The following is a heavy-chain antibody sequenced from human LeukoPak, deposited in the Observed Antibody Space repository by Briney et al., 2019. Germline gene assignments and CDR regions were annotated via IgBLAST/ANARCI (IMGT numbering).Heavy chain of an antibody. CDR3: ARGESSSRPYYDFWSGYYLVDY. V-gene: IGHV1-69*04. D-gene: IGHD3-3*01. Sequence: SVKVSCKASGGTFSSYAISWVRQAPGQGLEWMGRIIPILGIANYAQKFQGRVTITADKSTSTAYMELSSLRSEDTAVYYCARGESSSRPYYDFWSGYYLVDYWGQGTLVTVSS. J-gene: IGHJ4*02. CDR1: GGTFSSYA. CDR2: IIPILGIA.